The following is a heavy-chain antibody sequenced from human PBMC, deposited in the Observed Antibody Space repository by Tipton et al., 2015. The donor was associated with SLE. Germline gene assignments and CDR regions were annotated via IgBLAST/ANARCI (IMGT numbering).Heavy chain of an antibody. J-gene: IGHJ4*02. D-gene: IGHD2-15*01. CDR2: FDPNGST. Sequence: TLSLTCTVSGASVSSDSYYWSWIRQPAGKGLEWIGRFDPNGSTRYNPSFQSRVTMSMDTSKKQFSLVLSSVTAADTAVYYCAAHAAGRGGSGYWGQGTLVTVSS. V-gene: IGHV4-61*02. CDR1: GASVSSDSYY. CDR3: AAHAAGRGGSGY.